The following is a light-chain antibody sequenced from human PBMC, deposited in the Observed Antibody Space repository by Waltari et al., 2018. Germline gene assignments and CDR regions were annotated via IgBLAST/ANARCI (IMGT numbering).Light chain of an antibody. CDR2: DDS. CDR1: NIGSKS. J-gene: IGLJ2*01. V-gene: IGLV3-21*02. CDR3: QVWDSSSDWE. Sequence: SAVRTQPPSISVAPGQTAKITCGGRNIGSKSVHWYKQRPGQAPRLLVFDDSARPAGIPDRCAGAHAEDTATLTISRVEAGDEADYYCQVWDSSSDWEFGEGTKLTV.